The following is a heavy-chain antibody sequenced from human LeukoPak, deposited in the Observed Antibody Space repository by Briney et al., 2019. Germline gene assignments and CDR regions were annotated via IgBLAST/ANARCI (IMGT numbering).Heavy chain of an antibody. CDR3: AREDSSGWYPRFDY. Sequence: GGSLRLSCAASGFTFSSYGMHWVRQAPGKGLEWVAFIRYDGSNKYYADSVKGRFTISRDNAKNTLYLQMNSLRAEDTAVYYCAREDSSGWYPRFDYWGQGTLVTVSS. D-gene: IGHD6-19*01. CDR2: IRYDGSNK. J-gene: IGHJ4*02. V-gene: IGHV3-30*02. CDR1: GFTFSSYG.